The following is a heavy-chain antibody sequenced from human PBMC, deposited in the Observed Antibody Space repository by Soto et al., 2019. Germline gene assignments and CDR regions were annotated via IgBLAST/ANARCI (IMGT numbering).Heavy chain of an antibody. D-gene: IGHD2-8*02. J-gene: IGHJ3*02. CDR3: AKATATGGGAFDI. Sequence: RGSLRLSCAASGFICSSYDMRWVRQAPGKGLEWVSTILVGGSTHYPDSVKGRFTISRDNSKNTVFLQMNSLTAGDTAVYYCAKATATGGGAFDICGQGTMVTVSS. V-gene: IGHV3-23*01. CDR1: GFICSSYD. CDR2: ILVGGST.